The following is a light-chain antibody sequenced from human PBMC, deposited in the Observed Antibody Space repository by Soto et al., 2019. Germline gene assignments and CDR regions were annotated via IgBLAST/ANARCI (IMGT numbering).Light chain of an antibody. CDR2: ANN. V-gene: IGLV1-40*01. CDR1: NSSIGAGYG. Sequence: QLVLTQPPSVSGAPGQRVTISCTGSNSSIGAGYGVHWYQQLPGTAPKLLIYANNIRPSGVPDRLSGSKSGTSASLAIAGLQTEDEAYYYCHSYDISLSASVFGGGTKVTVL. CDR3: HSYDISLSASV. J-gene: IGLJ2*01.